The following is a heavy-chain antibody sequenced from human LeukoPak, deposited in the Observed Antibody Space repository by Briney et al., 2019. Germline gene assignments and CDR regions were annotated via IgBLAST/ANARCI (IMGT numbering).Heavy chain of an antibody. CDR3: ARDPGYSKGNYYYGMDV. V-gene: IGHV4-61*01. J-gene: IGHJ6*02. D-gene: IGHD5-18*01. CDR1: GGSASSGSYY. Sequence: SETLSLTCTVSGGSASSGSYYWSWIRQPPGKGLEWIGYIYYSGSTNYNPSLKSRVTVSVDTSKNQFSLKLSSVTAADTAVYYCARDPGYSKGNYYYGMDVWGQGTTVTVSS. CDR2: IYYSGST.